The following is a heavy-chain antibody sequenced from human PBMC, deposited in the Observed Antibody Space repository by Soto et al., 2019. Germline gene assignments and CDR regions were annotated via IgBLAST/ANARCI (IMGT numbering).Heavy chain of an antibody. D-gene: IGHD2-2*01. CDR1: GFTFSDNA. CDR3: AKSLSTAVNYGIDV. J-gene: IGHJ6*02. V-gene: IGHV3-23*01. Sequence: EVQLLESGGDLVQPGGSLRLSCGASGFTFSDNAMTWVRQAPGKGLEWVSSISDDGDSTYYADSVKGRFTISRDNSKNTLFLQMSSLGAEDTAVYYCAKSLSTAVNYGIDVWGQGTSVTVSS. CDR2: ISDDGDST.